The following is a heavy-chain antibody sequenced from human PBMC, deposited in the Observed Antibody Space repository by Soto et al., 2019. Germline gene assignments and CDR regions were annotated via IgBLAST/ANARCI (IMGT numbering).Heavy chain of an antibody. CDR2: ISSSGSTI. CDR3: GTRLVPSGVDYDYGMDV. Sequence: EVQLVESGGGLVQPGGSLRLSCAASGFTFSSYEMNWVRQAPGKGLEWVSYISSSGSTIFYADSVKGRFTISRDKAKNSVYLEMDRLGGEDTGVYYCGTRLVPSGVDYDYGMDVLGQGDKVTVS. J-gene: IGHJ6*01. CDR1: GFTFSSYE. V-gene: IGHV3-48*03. D-gene: IGHD2-21*01.